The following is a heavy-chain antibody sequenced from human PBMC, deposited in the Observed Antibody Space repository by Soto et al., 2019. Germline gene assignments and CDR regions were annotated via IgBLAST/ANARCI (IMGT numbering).Heavy chain of an antibody. V-gene: IGHV3-23*01. Sequence: EVQLLESGGGLVQPGGSLRLSCAASGFTFSSYAMSWVRQAPGKGLEWVSAISGSGGSTYYADSVKGRFTISRDNSMNTLYLQMTSLIAEDTAVYYCSKDGTECGGDCPPNDAFDIWGQGTMVTVSS. CDR3: SKDGTECGGDCPPNDAFDI. J-gene: IGHJ3*02. CDR2: ISGSGGST. CDR1: GFTFSSYA. D-gene: IGHD2-21*02.